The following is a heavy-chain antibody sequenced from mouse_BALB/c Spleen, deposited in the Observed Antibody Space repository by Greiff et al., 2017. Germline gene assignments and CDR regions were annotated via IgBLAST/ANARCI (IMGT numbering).Heavy chain of an antibody. J-gene: IGHJ4*01. CDR2: IYPGDGDT. CDR1: GYAFSSYW. D-gene: IGHD1-2*01. CDR3: ARSGFTAGAMDY. V-gene: IGHV1-80*01. Sequence: VQLQQSGAELVRPGSSVKISCKASGYAFSSYWMNWVKQRPGQGLEWIGQIYPGDGDTNYNGKFKGKATLTAEKSSSTAYMQLSSLTSEDSAVYFCARSGFTAGAMDYWGQGTSVTVSS.